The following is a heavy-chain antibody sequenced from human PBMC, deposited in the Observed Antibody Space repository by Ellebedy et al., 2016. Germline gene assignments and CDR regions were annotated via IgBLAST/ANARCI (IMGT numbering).Heavy chain of an antibody. CDR1: GFTFSSYS. D-gene: IGHD5-24*01. CDR2: ISGSSSAI. CDR3: ARAGGTSWLQSPSYFDY. V-gene: IGHV3-48*02. J-gene: IGHJ4*02. Sequence: GGSLRLSCAASGFTFSSYSMNWVRQAPGKGLEWVSYISGSSSAISYADSVKGRFTISRDNAKNSLYLQMNSLRDEDTAVYYCARAGGTSWLQSPSYFDYWGQGTLVTVSS.